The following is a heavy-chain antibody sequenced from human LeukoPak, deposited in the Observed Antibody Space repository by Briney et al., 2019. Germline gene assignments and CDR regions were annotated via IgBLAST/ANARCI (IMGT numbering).Heavy chain of an antibody. CDR3: AKDGSGSAGYSSSWFFDY. CDR2: ICGSGGST. D-gene: IGHD6-13*01. J-gene: IGHJ4*02. Sequence: RPGGSLRLSCAASGFTFSSYAMSWVRQAPGKGLEWVSAICGSGGSTYYADSVKGRFTISRDNSKNTLYLQMNSLRAEDTAVYYCAKDGSGSAGYSSSWFFDYWGQGTWSPSPQ. CDR1: GFTFSSYA. V-gene: IGHV3-23*01.